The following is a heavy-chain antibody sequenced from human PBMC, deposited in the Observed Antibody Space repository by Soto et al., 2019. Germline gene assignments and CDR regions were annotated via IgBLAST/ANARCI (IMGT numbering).Heavy chain of an antibody. CDR3: SRGILV. J-gene: IGHJ4*02. CDR1: GGSINSGGYC. Sequence: HVQLQESGPGLVKPSQTLSLTCTVSGGSINSGGYCWSWIRQHPGKGLDWIGCISYGGSTSYNPSLKSRFTISVDTSKNQFSLKLTSVNAADTAVYYCSRGILVWGQGALITVSS. D-gene: IGHD5-18*01. CDR2: ISYGGST. V-gene: IGHV4-31*03.